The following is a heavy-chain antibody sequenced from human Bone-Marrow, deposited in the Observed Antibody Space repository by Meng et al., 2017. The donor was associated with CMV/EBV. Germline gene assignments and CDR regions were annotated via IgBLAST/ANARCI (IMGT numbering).Heavy chain of an antibody. J-gene: IGHJ5*02. V-gene: IGHV4-39*07. CDR2: IYYSGST. CDR1: GGSISSSSYY. D-gene: IGHD3-3*01. Sequence: SETLSLTCTVSGGSISSSSYYWGWIRQPPGKGLEWIGSIYYSGSTYYNPSLKSRVTISVDTSKNQFSLKLSSVTAADTAVYYCARLYYDFWSGYYKGWFDPWGQGTLFTVSS. CDR3: ARLYYDFWSGYYKGWFDP.